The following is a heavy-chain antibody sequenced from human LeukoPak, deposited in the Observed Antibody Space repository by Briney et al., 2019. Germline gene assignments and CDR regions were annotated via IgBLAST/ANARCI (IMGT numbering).Heavy chain of an antibody. D-gene: IGHD1-1*01. J-gene: IGHJ6*03. CDR2: ISDSGSSA. CDR3: ARDATTAIGTVYMDV. Sequence: GGSLRLSCAASGFTFSTYSMNWVRQAPGKGLEWLSHISDSGSSAHYADSVKGRFTISRDNSKNSLYLEMNSLRVEDTAIYYCARDATTAIGTVYMDVWGKGTTVTISS. CDR1: GFTFSTYS. V-gene: IGHV3-48*04.